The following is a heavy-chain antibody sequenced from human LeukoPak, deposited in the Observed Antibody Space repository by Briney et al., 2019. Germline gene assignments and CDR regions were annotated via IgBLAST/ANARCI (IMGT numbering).Heavy chain of an antibody. CDR2: ISGSDGGT. CDR3: ARVEDYDILTGFDY. J-gene: IGHJ4*02. D-gene: IGHD3-9*01. CDR1: GFSFSSYA. V-gene: IGHV3-23*01. Sequence: GGSLRLSCAASGFSFSSYAMSWVRQAPGKGLEWVSGISGSDGGTYYADSVKGRFTISRDNSKNTLYLQMNSLRAEDTAVYYCARVEDYDILTGFDYWGQGTLVTVSS.